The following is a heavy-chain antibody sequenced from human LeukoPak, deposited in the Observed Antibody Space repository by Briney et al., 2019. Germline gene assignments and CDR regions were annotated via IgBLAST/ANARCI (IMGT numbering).Heavy chain of an antibody. D-gene: IGHD2-15*01. CDR3: ARVQVVVVAANWFDP. CDR1: GYSFTSYW. CDR2: IYPGDSDT. J-gene: IGHJ5*02. V-gene: IGHV5-51*01. Sequence: GESLKISCKGSGYSFTSYWIGWVRQMPGKGLEWMGIIYPGDSDTRYSPSFQGQVTISADRSISTAYLQWSSLKASDTAMYYCARVQVVVVAANWFDPRGQGTLVTVSS.